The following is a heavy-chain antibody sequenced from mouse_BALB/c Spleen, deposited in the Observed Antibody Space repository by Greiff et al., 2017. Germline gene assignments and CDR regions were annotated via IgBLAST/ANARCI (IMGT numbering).Heavy chain of an antibody. CDR3: ARPLLLTLYAMDY. D-gene: IGHD1-1*01. V-gene: IGHV5-6*01. CDR1: RFTFSSYG. CDR2: ISSGGSYT. Sequence: EVKLQESGGDLVKPGGSLKLSCAASRFTFSSYGMSWVRQTPDKRLEWVATISSGGSYTYYPDSVKGRFTISRDNAKNTLYLQMSSLKSEDTAMYYCARPLLLTLYAMDYWGQGTSVTVSS. J-gene: IGHJ4*01.